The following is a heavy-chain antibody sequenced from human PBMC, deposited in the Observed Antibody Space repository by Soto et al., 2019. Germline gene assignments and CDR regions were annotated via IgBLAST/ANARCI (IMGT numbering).Heavy chain of an antibody. V-gene: IGHV1-69*02. CDR1: GDTFSSYT. CDR2: IIPILGIA. J-gene: IGHJ5*02. Sequence: QVQLVQSGAEVKKPGSSVKVSCKASGDTFSSYTISWVRQAPGQGLEWMGRIIPILGIANYAQKFQGRVTFTANKSTSTAYMELSSVRSQDTDVYYCGRGSDPSTVVVTAWSDNWFDPWGQGTLVTVSS. CDR3: GRGSDPSTVVVTAWSDNWFDP. D-gene: IGHD2-21*02.